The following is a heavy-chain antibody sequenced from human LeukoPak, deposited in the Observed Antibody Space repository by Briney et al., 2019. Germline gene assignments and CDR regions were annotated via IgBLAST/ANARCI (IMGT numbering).Heavy chain of an antibody. CDR2: ISYDGSNK. Sequence: GGSLRLSCAASGFTFSSYGMHWVRQAPGKGLEWVAVISYDGSNKYYADSAKGRFTISRDNAKNSLYLQMNSLRAEDTAVYYCARSLGDSLVVVTASFDYWGQGTLVTVSS. V-gene: IGHV3-30*03. J-gene: IGHJ4*02. D-gene: IGHD2-21*02. CDR3: ARSLGDSLVVVTASFDY. CDR1: GFTFSSYG.